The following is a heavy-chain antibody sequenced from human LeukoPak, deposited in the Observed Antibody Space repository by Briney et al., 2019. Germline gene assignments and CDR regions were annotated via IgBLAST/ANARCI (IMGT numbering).Heavy chain of an antibody. Sequence: ASVKVSCKASGYAFTSYYMHWVRQAPGQGLEWMGIINPSGGSTSYAQKFQGRVTMTRDMSTSTVYMELSSLRSEDTAVYYCARDHVDGALFDYWGQGTLVTVSS. CDR1: GYAFTSYY. J-gene: IGHJ4*02. V-gene: IGHV1-46*01. CDR3: ARDHVDGALFDY. CDR2: INPSGGST.